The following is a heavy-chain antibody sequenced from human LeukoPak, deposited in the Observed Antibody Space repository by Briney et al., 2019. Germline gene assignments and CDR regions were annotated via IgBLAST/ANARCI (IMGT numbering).Heavy chain of an antibody. D-gene: IGHD3-22*01. Sequence: GGSLRLSCAXXXXXXXXXXXXWXRQXXXXXXEWVAVISYDGSNKYYADSVKGRFTISRDNSKNTLYLQMNSLRAEDTAVYYCASYYDSSGYYYWGQGTLVTVSS. V-gene: IGHV3-30-3*01. CDR3: ASYYDSSGYYY. J-gene: IGHJ4*02. CDR2: ISYDGSNK. CDR1: XXXXXXXX.